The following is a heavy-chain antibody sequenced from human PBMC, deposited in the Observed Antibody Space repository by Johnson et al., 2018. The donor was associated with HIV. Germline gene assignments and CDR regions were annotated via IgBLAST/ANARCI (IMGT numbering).Heavy chain of an antibody. CDR3: AAYYDFWSGSYTSGFDI. CDR1: GFTFSNFW. J-gene: IGHJ3*02. CDR2: ISGSGGST. V-gene: IGHV3-23*04. D-gene: IGHD3-3*01. Sequence: VQLVEPGGGLVQPGGSLRLSCAASGFTFSNFWMSWVRQAPGKGLEWVSAISGSGGSTYYADSVTGRFTISRDNSKNTVFLQMNSLRPEDTAMYYCAAYYDFWSGSYTSGFDIWGHGTTVTVSS.